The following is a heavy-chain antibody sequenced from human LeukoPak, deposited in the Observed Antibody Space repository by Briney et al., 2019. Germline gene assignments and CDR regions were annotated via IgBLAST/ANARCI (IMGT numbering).Heavy chain of an antibody. D-gene: IGHD5-18*01. CDR1: GGSISSGGYY. Sequence: SQTLSLTCTVSGGSISSGGYYWSWIRQHPGKGLEWIGYIYYSGSTYYNPSLKSRVTISVDTSKNQFSLKLSSVTTADTAVYYCARIPGYSYGQIDYWGQGTLVTVSS. V-gene: IGHV4-31*03. J-gene: IGHJ4*02. CDR3: ARIPGYSYGQIDY. CDR2: IYYSGST.